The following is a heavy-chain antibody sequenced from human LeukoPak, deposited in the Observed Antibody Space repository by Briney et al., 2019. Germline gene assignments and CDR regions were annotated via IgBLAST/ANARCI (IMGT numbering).Heavy chain of an antibody. CDR2: ISSSSSTI. J-gene: IGHJ5*02. CDR1: GFTFSSYE. V-gene: IGHV3-48*01. CDR3: ARSLVVGATYPYH. Sequence: GGSLRLSCAASGFTFSSYEMNWVRQAPGRGLEWVSYISSSSSTIYYADSVKGRFTISRDNAKNSLYLQLNSLRAEDTAVYYCARSLVVGATYPYHWGQGTLVTVSS. D-gene: IGHD1-26*01.